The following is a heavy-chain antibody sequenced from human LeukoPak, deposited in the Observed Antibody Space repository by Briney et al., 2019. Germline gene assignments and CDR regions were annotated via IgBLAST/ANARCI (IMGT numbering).Heavy chain of an antibody. CDR3: ARGDGYNFFDS. D-gene: IGHD5-24*01. CDR2: FYSNGNT. Sequence: GGSLRLSCAASGFTVSRYYMSWVRQAPGKGLGWVSVFYSNGNTYYADSVRGRFTISRDNSKNTVYLQMDSLRAEDTALYFCARGDGYNFFDSWGQGTLVTVSS. V-gene: IGHV3-66*01. J-gene: IGHJ4*02. CDR1: GFTVSRYY.